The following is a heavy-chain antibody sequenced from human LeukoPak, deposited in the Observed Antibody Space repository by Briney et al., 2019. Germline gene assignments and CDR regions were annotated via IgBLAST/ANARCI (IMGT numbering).Heavy chain of an antibody. J-gene: IGHJ4*02. D-gene: IGHD2-15*01. CDR3: SKQRSEVVVAATNY. CDR2: ISGGGDTT. Sequence: PGGSLRLSCAASGFTFSSYAMTWVRQAPGKGLEWVSSISGGGDTTYYADSVRGRFTISRDNSKNTLSVQMNNLRAEDTAVYYCSKQRSEVVVAATNYWGQGTLVTVPS. CDR1: GFTFSSYA. V-gene: IGHV3-23*01.